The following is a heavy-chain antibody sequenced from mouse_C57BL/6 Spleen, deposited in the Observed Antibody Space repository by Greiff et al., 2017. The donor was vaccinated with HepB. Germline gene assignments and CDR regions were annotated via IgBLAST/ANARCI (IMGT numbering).Heavy chain of an antibody. CDR3: ARGGATVRWYFDV. CDR1: GYTFTSYW. J-gene: IGHJ1*03. V-gene: IGHV1-69*01. Sequence: QVQLQQPGAELVMPGASVKLSCKASGYTFTSYWMHWVKQRPGQGLEWIGEIDPSDSYTNYNQKFKGKSTLTVDKSSSTAYMQLISLTSEDSAVYYCARGGATVRWYFDVWGTGTTVTVSS. CDR2: IDPSDSYT. D-gene: IGHD1-1*01.